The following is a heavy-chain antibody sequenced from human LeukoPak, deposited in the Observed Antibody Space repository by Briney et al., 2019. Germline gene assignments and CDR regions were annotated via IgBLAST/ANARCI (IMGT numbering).Heavy chain of an antibody. CDR2: IIPIFGTA. V-gene: IGHV1-69*13. Sequence: SVKVSCEASGGTFSSYAISWVRQAPGQGLEWMGGIIPIFGTANYAQKFQGRVTITADESTSTAYMELSGLRSEDTAVYYCARVGGDIVVVPAAPWYFDYWGQGTLVTVSS. D-gene: IGHD2-2*01. CDR1: GGTFSSYA. J-gene: IGHJ4*02. CDR3: ARVGGDIVVVPAAPWYFDY.